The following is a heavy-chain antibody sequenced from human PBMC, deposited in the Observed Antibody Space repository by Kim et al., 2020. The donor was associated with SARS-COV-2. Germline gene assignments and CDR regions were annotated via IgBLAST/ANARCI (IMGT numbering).Heavy chain of an antibody. V-gene: IGHV5-51*01. Sequence: GESLKISCKGSGYSFTSYWIGWVRQMPGKGLEWMGIIYPGGSDTRYSPSFQGQVTISADKSISTAYLQWSSLKASDTAMYYCARRGDYYDSSGYSGYDYWGQGTLVTVSS. J-gene: IGHJ4*02. CDR1: GYSFTSYW. CDR3: ARRGDYYDSSGYSGYDY. D-gene: IGHD3-22*01. CDR2: IYPGGSDT.